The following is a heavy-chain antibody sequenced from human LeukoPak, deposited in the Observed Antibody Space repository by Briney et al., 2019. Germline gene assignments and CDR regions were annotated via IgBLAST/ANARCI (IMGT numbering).Heavy chain of an antibody. CDR3: AREGPMVRGLMDV. V-gene: IGHV4-61*02. J-gene: IGHJ6*03. CDR2: IYTTGST. D-gene: IGHD3-10*01. CDR1: GGSIGTGTYY. Sequence: SETLSLTCTVSGGSIGTGTYYWSWIRQPAGKGLGWIGRIYTTGSTNYNPSLKSRVTMSLDTSKNQFSLRWTSVTAADTAVYYCAREGPMVRGLMDVWGKGTTVIVSS.